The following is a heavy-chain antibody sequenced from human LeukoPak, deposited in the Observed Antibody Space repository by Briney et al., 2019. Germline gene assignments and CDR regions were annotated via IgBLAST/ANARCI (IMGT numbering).Heavy chain of an antibody. CDR2: MNPNSGNT. D-gene: IGHD1-14*01. V-gene: IGHV1-8*01. CDR3: ASRVSNTAQDNPRGFVDY. Sequence: GASVKVSCKASGYTFTSYDINWVRQATGQGLEWMGWMNPNSGNTGYAQKFQGRVTMTRNTSISTAYMELSSLRSEDTAVYYCASRVSNTAQDNPRGFVDYWGQGTLVTVSS. J-gene: IGHJ4*02. CDR1: GYTFTSYD.